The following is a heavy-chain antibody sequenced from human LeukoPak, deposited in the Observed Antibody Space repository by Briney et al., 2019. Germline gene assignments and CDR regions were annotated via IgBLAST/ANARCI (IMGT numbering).Heavy chain of an antibody. CDR2: ISSSSSYI. CDR1: GFTFSSYS. CDR3: ARVGSGGDTAMARGYYFDY. V-gene: IGHV3-21*01. J-gene: IGHJ4*02. D-gene: IGHD5-18*01. Sequence: GGSLRLSCAASGFTFSSYSMNWVRQAPGKGLEWVSSISSSSSYIYYADSVKGRFTISRDNAKNSLYLQMNSLRAEDTAVYYCARVGSGGDTAMARGYYFDYWGQGTLVTVSS.